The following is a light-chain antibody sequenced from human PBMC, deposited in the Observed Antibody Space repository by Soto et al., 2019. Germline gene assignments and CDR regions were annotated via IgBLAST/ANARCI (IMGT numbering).Light chain of an antibody. CDR1: QSVSSN. J-gene: IGKJ1*01. CDR3: QHYNNWPPWT. CDR2: GAS. Sequence: EIVMTQSPVTLSVSPGERATLSCRASQSVSSNLAWYQQKPGQAPRLLIYGASTRDTGVPARFSGSGSGTEFTLTLSSLQYEDFAVYYCQHYNNWPPWTFGQGTKVEIK. V-gene: IGKV3-15*01.